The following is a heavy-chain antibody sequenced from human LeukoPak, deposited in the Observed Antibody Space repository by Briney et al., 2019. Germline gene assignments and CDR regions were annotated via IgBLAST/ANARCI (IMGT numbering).Heavy chain of an antibody. D-gene: IGHD2-2*01. Sequence: GGSLRLSCAASGFTFSSYSMTWVRQAPGKGLEWVSSISSSSSYIYYADSVKGRFTISRDNAKSSLYLQLNSLRDEDTAVYYCAREYGVSSWYFGYWGQGTLVTVSS. J-gene: IGHJ4*02. CDR3: AREYGVSSWYFGY. CDR2: ISSSSSYI. CDR1: GFTFSSYS. V-gene: IGHV3-21*01.